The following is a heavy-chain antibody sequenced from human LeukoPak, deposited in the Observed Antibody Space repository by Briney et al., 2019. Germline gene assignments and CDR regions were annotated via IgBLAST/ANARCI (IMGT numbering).Heavy chain of an antibody. Sequence: GGSLRLSCAASGFTFSSFAMTWVRQAPGKGLEWVSSIIGTGDGTFYADSVKGRFTISRDNSKSALYLQMNSLRAEDTAIYYCARDSLPMAVTGPFDHWGQGALVTVSS. D-gene: IGHD6-19*01. CDR3: ARDSLPMAVTGPFDH. V-gene: IGHV3-23*01. CDR1: GFTFSSFA. J-gene: IGHJ4*02. CDR2: IIGTGDGT.